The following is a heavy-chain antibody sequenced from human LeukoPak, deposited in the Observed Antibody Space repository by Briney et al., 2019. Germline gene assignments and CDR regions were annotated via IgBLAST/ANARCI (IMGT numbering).Heavy chain of an antibody. CDR1: GGSISSYY. Sequence: SETVSLTCTVSGGSISSYYWSWIRQPPGKGLEWIGYIYYSGSTNYNPSLKSRVTISVDTSKNQFSLKLSSVTAADTAVYYCARELGYSYGYAAFDIWGQGTMVTVSS. CDR3: ARELGYSYGYAAFDI. V-gene: IGHV4-59*01. D-gene: IGHD5-18*01. CDR2: IYYSGST. J-gene: IGHJ3*02.